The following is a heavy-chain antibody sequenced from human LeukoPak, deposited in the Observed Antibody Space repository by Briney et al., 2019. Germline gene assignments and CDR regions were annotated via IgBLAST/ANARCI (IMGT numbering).Heavy chain of an antibody. CDR1: GGSISTSNYY. CDR2: IFYSGST. Sequence: NPSETLSLTCTVSGGSISTSNYYWGWIRQPPGKGLEWIGNIFYSGSTYYGPSLKSRLTISVDASKNQFSLKLSSVTAADTAVYYCARLEYSSDAFDIWGQGTMVTVSS. V-gene: IGHV4-39*07. D-gene: IGHD2-21*01. CDR3: ARLEYSSDAFDI. J-gene: IGHJ3*02.